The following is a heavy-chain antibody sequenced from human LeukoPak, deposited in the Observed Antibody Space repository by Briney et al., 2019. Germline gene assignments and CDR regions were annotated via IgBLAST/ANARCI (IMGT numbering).Heavy chain of an antibody. CDR3: ARGGPALRFLEWLTGFDP. CDR2: ISSSSSYI. CDR1: GFTFSSYA. V-gene: IGHV3-21*01. D-gene: IGHD3-3*01. J-gene: IGHJ5*02. Sequence: GGSLRLSCAASGFTFSSYAMSWVRQAPGKGLEWVSSISSSSSYIYYADSVKGRFTISRDNAKNSLYLQMNSLRAEDTAVYYCARGGPALRFLEWLTGFDPWGQGTLVTVSS.